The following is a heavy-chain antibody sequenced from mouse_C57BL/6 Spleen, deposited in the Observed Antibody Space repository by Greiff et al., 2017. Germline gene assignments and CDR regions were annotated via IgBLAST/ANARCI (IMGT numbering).Heavy chain of an antibody. Sequence: VKLVESGAELVRPGASVTLSCKASGYTFTDYEMHWVKQTPVHGLEWIGAIDPETGGTAYNQKFKGKAILTADKSSSTAYMELRSLTSEDSAVYYCTRGWEGAMDYWGQGTAVTVSS. CDR1: GYTFTDYE. D-gene: IGHD3-3*01. CDR2: IDPETGGT. V-gene: IGHV1-15*01. CDR3: TRGWEGAMDY. J-gene: IGHJ4*01.